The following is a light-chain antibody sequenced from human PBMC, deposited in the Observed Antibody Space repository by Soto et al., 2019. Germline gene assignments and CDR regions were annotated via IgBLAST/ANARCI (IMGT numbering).Light chain of an antibody. Sequence: QSVLTQPASVSGSPGQSITISCTGTSSDVGGYNYVSWYQQHPGKAPKLMIYDVSNRPSGVSNRFSGSKSGNTASLTISGLQAEDDADYYCSSYTSSSTIVFGTGTKLTVL. CDR1: SSDVGGYNY. CDR2: DVS. V-gene: IGLV2-14*01. J-gene: IGLJ1*01. CDR3: SSYTSSSTIV.